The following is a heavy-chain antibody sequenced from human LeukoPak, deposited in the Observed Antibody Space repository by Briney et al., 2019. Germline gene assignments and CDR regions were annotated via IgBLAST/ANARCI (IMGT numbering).Heavy chain of an antibody. V-gene: IGHV4-59*01. CDR3: ARGTSPLNDYGDYFDY. D-gene: IGHD4-17*01. CDR1: GGSISSYY. J-gene: IGHJ4*02. CDR2: IYYSGST. Sequence: SETLSLTCTVSGGSISSYYWSWIRQPPGKGLEWIGYIYYSGSTNYNPSLKSRVTISVDTSKNQFSLKLSSVTAADTAVYYCARGTSPLNDYGDYFDYWGQGTLVTVSS.